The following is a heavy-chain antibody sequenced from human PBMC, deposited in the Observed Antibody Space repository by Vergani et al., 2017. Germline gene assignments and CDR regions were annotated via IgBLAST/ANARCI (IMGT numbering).Heavy chain of an antibody. Sequence: VQLVESGGGVVQPGRSLRLSCAASGFTFSSYWMHWVRQAPGKGLVWVSRINSDGSSTSYADSVKGRFTISRDNAKNTLYLQMNSLRAEDTAVYYCARGHTVTPYYYYYGMDVWGQGTTVTVSS. CDR3: ARGHTVTPYYYYYGMDV. D-gene: IGHD4-11*01. V-gene: IGHV3-74*02. J-gene: IGHJ6*02. CDR1: GFTFSSYW. CDR2: INSDGSST.